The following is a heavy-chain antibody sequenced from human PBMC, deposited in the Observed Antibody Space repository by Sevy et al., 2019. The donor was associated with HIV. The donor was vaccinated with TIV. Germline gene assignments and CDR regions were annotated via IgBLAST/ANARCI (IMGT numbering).Heavy chain of an antibody. V-gene: IGHV3-30-3*01. Sequence: GGSLRLSCAASGFSFSNYAMHWVRQAPGKGLEWVAVISYDGGNKYYADSVKGRFTISRDNSKNSLYLQMNSPGPEDTAVYYCARVSTPYGRGGLVYGMDVWGQGTTVTVSS. CDR2: ISYDGGNK. D-gene: IGHD4-17*01. CDR1: GFSFSNYA. CDR3: ARVSTPYGRGGLVYGMDV. J-gene: IGHJ6*02.